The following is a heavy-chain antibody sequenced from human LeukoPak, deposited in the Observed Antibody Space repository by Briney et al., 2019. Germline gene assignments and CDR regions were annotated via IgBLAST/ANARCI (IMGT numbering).Heavy chain of an antibody. D-gene: IGHD3-22*01. CDR1: GFTFRSYA. V-gene: IGHV3-23*01. J-gene: IGHJ4*02. CDR3: AKEFDSSGFFDY. Sequence: GGSLRLSCAASGFTFRSYAMSWVRQAPGKGLEWVSAISRSGDSTYYADSVRGRFTVSRDSSKNMLYLQMNSLRGDDTAVYFCAKEFDSSGFFDYWGQGTLVTVPS. CDR2: ISRSGDST.